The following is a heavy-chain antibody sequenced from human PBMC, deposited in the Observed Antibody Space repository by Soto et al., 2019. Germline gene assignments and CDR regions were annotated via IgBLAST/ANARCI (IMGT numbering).Heavy chain of an antibody. CDR2: IYYSGST. V-gene: IGHV4-39*01. CDR1: GGSISSSSYY. J-gene: IGHJ6*03. Sequence: SETLSLTCTVSGGSISSSSYYWGWIRQPPGKGLEWIGSIYYSGSTYYNPSLKSRVTISVDTSKNQFSLKLSSVTAADTAVYYCARHSPDFWSGPYYYYMDVWGKGTTVTVSS. CDR3: ARHSPDFWSGPYYYYMDV. D-gene: IGHD3-3*01.